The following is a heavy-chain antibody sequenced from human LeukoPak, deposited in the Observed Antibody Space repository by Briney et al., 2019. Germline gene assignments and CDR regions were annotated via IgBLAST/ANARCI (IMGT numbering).Heavy chain of an antibody. CDR2: ISSTSSYI. CDR3: ARDSKLFGVVSTHDY. Sequence: PGGSLRLSCAASGFIFSAYNMNWVRQASGKGLEWVSFISSTSSYIYYADSVRGRFTISRDNAKNSLYLQMNSLRPEDTAVYYCARDSKLFGVVSTHDYWGQGILVTVSS. CDR1: GFIFSAYN. D-gene: IGHD3-3*01. J-gene: IGHJ4*02. V-gene: IGHV3-21*01.